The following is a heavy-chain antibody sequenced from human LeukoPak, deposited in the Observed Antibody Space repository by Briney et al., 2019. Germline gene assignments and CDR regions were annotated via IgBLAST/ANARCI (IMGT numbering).Heavy chain of an antibody. J-gene: IGHJ4*02. CDR3: ARGYQEDYGDYVNFDY. D-gene: IGHD4-17*01. CDR2: INHSGST. V-gene: IGHV4-34*01. CDR1: GGSFSGYY. Sequence: SETLSLTCAVYGGSFSGYYWSWIRQPPGKGLEWIGEINHSGSTNYNPSLKSRVTISVDTSKNQFSLKLSSVTAADTAVYYCARGYQEDYGDYVNFDYWGQGTLVTVSS.